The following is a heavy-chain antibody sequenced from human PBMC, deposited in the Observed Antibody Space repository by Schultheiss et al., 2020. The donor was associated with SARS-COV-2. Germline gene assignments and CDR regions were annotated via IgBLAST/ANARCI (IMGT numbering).Heavy chain of an antibody. J-gene: IGHJ2*01. V-gene: IGHV1-46*01. CDR2: INPSGGST. CDR3: ARYYYGSGSYRNYWYFDL. Sequence: ASVKVSCKASGYTFTSYYMHWVRQAPGQGLEWMGIINPSGGSTSYAQKFQGRVTMTRDTSTSTVYMELSSLRSEDTAVYYCARYYYGSGSYRNYWYFDLWGRGTLVTVSS. CDR1: GYTFTSYY. D-gene: IGHD3-10*01.